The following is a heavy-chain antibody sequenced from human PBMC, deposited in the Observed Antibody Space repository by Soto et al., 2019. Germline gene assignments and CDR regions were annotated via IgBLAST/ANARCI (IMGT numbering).Heavy chain of an antibody. Sequence: PGGSLRLSCAASGFTFSSYGMHWVRQAPGKGLEWVAVIWYDGSNKYYADSVKGRFTISRDNSKNTLYLQMNSLRAEDTAVYYCARDSIVATKPKDHYYMDVWGKGTTVTVSS. V-gene: IGHV3-33*01. CDR3: ARDSIVATKPKDHYYMDV. D-gene: IGHD5-12*01. CDR2: IWYDGSNK. J-gene: IGHJ6*03. CDR1: GFTFSSYG.